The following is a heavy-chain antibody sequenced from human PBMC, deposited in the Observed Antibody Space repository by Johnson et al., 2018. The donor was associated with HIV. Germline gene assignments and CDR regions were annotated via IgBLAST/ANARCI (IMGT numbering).Heavy chain of an antibody. V-gene: IGHV3-30*02. J-gene: IGHJ3*02. CDR2: IRYDGSTQ. Sequence: VESGGGVVQPGGSLRLSCAASGFTFSNYAMHWVRQAPGKGLEWVAYIRYDGSTQSYADSVKGRFTISRDNSKNTLFLQMNTLRAEDTAVYYCARDAVISSGWYNVDAFDIWGQGTMVTVSS. CDR3: ARDAVISSGWYNVDAFDI. CDR1: GFTFSNYA. D-gene: IGHD6-19*01.